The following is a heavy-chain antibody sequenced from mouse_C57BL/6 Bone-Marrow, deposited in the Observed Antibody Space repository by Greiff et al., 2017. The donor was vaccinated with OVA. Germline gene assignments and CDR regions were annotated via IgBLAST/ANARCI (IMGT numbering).Heavy chain of an antibody. J-gene: IGHJ4*01. CDR1: GYTFTSYW. CDR2: IHPSDSYT. Sequence: QVQLQQPGAELVMPGASVKLSCKASGYTFTSYWMHWVKQRPGQGLEWIGEIHPSDSYTNYNQKFKGKSTLTVDKSSSTAYMQLSSLTSEDSAVYYCARLGPSYAMDYWGQGTSVTVSS. V-gene: IGHV1-69*01. CDR3: ARLGPSYAMDY.